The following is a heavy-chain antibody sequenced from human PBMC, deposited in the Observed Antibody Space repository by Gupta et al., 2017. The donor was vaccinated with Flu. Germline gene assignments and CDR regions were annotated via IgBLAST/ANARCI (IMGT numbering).Heavy chain of an antibody. V-gene: IGHV4-4*07. CDR3: ATSPAHYGGDSEGFDY. Sequence: QVQLQESGPGLVKASETLSLTCTVSGDSISSYYWSWIRQPAGKGLEWLGRVYVSGSTNYNPSLKSRVTISVDTSKNQFSLKLSSVTAADTAVYYCATSPAHYGGDSEGFDYWGQGTLVIVSS. D-gene: IGHD2-21*02. CDR1: GDSISSYY. CDR2: VYVSGST. J-gene: IGHJ4*02.